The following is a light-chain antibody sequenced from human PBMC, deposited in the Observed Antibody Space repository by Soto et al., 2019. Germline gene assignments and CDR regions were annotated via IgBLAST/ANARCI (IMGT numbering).Light chain of an antibody. CDR3: SSFAGWNSVQ. CDR1: SSDFGGYQF. Sequence: QSALTQPPSASGSPGQSVTISCTGTSSDFGGYQFVSWYQHFPGKAPRLIIYEVNRRPPGVPDRFSGSKSGNTASLTVSGLQAEDEADYYCSSFAGWNSVQFGGGTKLTVL. J-gene: IGLJ2*01. V-gene: IGLV2-8*01. CDR2: EVN.